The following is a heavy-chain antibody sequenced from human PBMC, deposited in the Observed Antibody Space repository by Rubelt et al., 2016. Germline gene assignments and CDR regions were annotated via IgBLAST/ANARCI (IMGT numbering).Heavy chain of an antibody. CDR3: ARGEGDY. Sequence: GGGLVQPGGSLRLSCAASGFTVSSNYMSWVRQAPGKGLEYVSIVYSGGGTYYADYVKGRFTISRDNSKNALFLQMNSLRVGATAVDYCARGEGDYWGQGTLVTVSS. CDR1: GFTVSSNY. D-gene: IGHD1-26*01. J-gene: IGHJ4*02. V-gene: IGHV3-66*01. CDR2: VYSGGGT.